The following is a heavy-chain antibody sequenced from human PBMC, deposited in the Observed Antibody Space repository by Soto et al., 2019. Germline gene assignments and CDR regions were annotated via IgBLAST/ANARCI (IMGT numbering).Heavy chain of an antibody. Sequence: GKGLEWVSYISSSSSYTNYADSVKGRFTISRDNAKNSLYLQMNSLGAADTAVYYCSQDQDGGPYDRSGYYFWVQRSLVTVSS. CDR3: SQDQDGGPYDRSGYYF. D-gene: IGHD3-22*01. J-gene: IGHJ4*02. CDR2: ISSSSSYT. V-gene: IGHV3-11*06.